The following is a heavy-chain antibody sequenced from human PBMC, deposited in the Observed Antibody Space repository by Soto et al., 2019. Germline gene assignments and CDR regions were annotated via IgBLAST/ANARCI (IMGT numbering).Heavy chain of an antibody. D-gene: IGHD6-13*01. V-gene: IGHV3-23*01. CDR1: GFTFNNYA. CDR3: AKEAHSSTESFFDS. J-gene: IGHJ4*02. Sequence: PGGSLRLSCEASGFTFNNYAMDWVRQAPGKGLEWVSAISASGGTTYYADSVKGRFTISRDISKNALYLQMRSLRAEDTAVYYCAKEAHSSTESFFDSWGQGTLVTVSS. CDR2: ISASGGTT.